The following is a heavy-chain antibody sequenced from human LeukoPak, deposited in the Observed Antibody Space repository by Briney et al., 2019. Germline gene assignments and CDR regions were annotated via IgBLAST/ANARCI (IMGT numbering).Heavy chain of an antibody. CDR3: ARDIGCSGGSRQTYMDV. CDR2: IYTSGST. J-gene: IGHJ6*02. CDR1: GGSISSGSYY. V-gene: IGHV4-61*02. D-gene: IGHD2-15*01. Sequence: PSQTLSLTCTVSGGSISSGSYYWSWIRQPAGKGLEWIGRIYTSGSTNYNPSLKSRVTISVDTSKNQFSLKLSSVTAADTAVYYCARDIGCSGGSRQTYMDVWGQGTTVTVSS.